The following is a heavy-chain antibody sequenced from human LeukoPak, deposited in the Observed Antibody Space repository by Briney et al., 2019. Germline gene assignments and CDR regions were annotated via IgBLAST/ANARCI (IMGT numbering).Heavy chain of an antibody. V-gene: IGHV3-21*01. CDR2: ISSSSSYM. CDR1: GFTFSTHA. J-gene: IGHJ4*02. Sequence: GGSLRLSCAASGFTFSTHAMSWVRQAPGKGLEWVSFISSSSSYMYYADSVKGRFTISRDNTKKSLYLQMNSLRAEDTAVYYCARDFSGYDYNFDYWGQGTLVTVSS. D-gene: IGHD5-12*01. CDR3: ARDFSGYDYNFDY.